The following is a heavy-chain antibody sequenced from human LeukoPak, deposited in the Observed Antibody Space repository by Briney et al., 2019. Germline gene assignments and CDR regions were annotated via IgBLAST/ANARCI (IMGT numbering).Heavy chain of an antibody. D-gene: IGHD6-19*01. J-gene: IGHJ4*02. Sequence: GGSLRLSCAASGFTFSSYAMSRVRQAPGKGLEWVSAISGSGGSTYYADSVKGRFTISRDNSKNTLYLQMNSLRAEDTAVYYCAKRHAGSGGSRAIDYWGQGTLVTVSS. CDR3: AKRHAGSGGSRAIDY. CDR1: GFTFSSYA. V-gene: IGHV3-23*01. CDR2: ISGSGGST.